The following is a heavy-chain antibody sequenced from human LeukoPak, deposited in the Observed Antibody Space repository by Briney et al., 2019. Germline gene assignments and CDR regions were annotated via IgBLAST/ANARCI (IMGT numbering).Heavy chain of an antibody. J-gene: IGHJ4*02. CDR3: GKEVERHFDLRY. Sequence: GGSLRLSCAASGLTSGIYAMSWVRQAPGKGLEWVSAFSGGGDSFYADSVRGRFSIFADKSRNILYLQMNGLRVEDTAVYYCGKEVERHFDLRYWGQGTPVTVSS. V-gene: IGHV3-23*01. CDR2: FSGGGDS. CDR1: GLTSGIYA. D-gene: IGHD2-15*01.